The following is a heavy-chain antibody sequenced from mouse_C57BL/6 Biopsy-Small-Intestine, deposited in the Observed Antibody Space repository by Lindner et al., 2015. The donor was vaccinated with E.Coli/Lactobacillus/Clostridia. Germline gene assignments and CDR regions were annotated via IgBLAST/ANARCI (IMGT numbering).Heavy chain of an antibody. V-gene: IGHV1-7*01. D-gene: IGHD4-1*01. Sequence: VQLQESGAELAKPGASVKMSCKASGYTFTSYWMHRVKQRPGQGLEWIGYINPSSYYTEYNQKFKDKATLTADKSSSTAYIQLSSLTSEDSAVYYCARDWDSFDYWGQGTTLTVSS. CDR3: ARDWDSFDY. CDR1: GYTFTSYW. J-gene: IGHJ2*01. CDR2: INPSSYYT.